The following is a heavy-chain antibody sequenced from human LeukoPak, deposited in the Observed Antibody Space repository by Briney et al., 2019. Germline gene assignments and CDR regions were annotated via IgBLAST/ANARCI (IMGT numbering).Heavy chain of an antibody. CDR1: GYTFTSYG. CDR2: ISAYNGNT. D-gene: IGHD3-22*01. V-gene: IGHV1-18*01. Sequence: ASVKASCKASGYTFTSYGISWVRQAPGRGLEWMGWISAYNGNTNYAQKLQGRVTMTTDTSTSTAYMELRSLRSDDTAVYYCAREGRYYYDSSGFDLFDYWGQGTLVTVSS. J-gene: IGHJ4*02. CDR3: AREGRYYYDSSGFDLFDY.